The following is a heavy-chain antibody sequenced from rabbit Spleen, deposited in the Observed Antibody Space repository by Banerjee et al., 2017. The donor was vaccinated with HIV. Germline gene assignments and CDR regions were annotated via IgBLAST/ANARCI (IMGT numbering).Heavy chain of an antibody. CDR1: GVSFSGDSFSGDSY. J-gene: IGHJ3*01. V-gene: IGHV1S40*01. CDR3: ARDLTGVIGWNFGW. CDR2: IDTGSSGFT. Sequence: QSLEESGGDLVKPGASLTLTCIASGVSFSGDSFSGDSYMCWVRQAPGKGLEWIVCIDTGSSGFTYFASWAKGRFTCSKTSSTTVTLQMTSLTAADTATYFCARDLTGVIGWNFGWWGQGTLVTVS. D-gene: IGHD4-1*01.